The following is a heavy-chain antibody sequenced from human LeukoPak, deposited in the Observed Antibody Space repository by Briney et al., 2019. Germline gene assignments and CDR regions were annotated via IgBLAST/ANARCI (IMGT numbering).Heavy chain of an antibody. CDR2: VSHGGST. CDR3: ARAGIYSDFWGGFSGAYMDV. V-gene: IGHV4-34*01. Sequence: PSETLSLTCAVYDGSFSGYYWSWVRQPPGKGLEWIGVVSHGGSTTYNPSLKSRVTISVDRSKNQFSLKLTSVTAADTAVYYCARAGIYSDFWGGFSGAYMDVWGKGTTVTVSS. J-gene: IGHJ6*03. D-gene: IGHD3-3*01. CDR1: DGSFSGYY.